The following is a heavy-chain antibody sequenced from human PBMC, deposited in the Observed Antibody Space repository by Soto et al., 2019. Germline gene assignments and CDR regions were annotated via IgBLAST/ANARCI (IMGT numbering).Heavy chain of an antibody. J-gene: IGHJ6*02. V-gene: IGHV1-58*01. Sequence: GASVKVSCKASGFTFTSSAVQWVRQARGQRLEWIGWIVVGSGNTNYAQKFQERVTITRDMSTSTAYMELSSLRSEDTAVYYCAALRGIAAACNEIYYYYGMDGWGQGTTVTVSS. CDR2: IVVGSGNT. CDR3: AALRGIAAACNEIYYYYGMDG. CDR1: GFTFTSSA. D-gene: IGHD6-13*01.